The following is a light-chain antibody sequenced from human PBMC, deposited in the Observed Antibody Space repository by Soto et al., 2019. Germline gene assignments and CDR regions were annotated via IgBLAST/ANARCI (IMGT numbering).Light chain of an antibody. CDR1: QSISTY. CDR3: QQSYRSPYT. Sequence: DIQMTQSPSSLSASVGDRVTITCRASQSISTYLNWYHQKPGKPPKLLIYVASTLQSGVPSRFSCSGSGTDVTLTITSPQPEDFATYYCQQSYRSPYTFGQGTKVEVK. V-gene: IGKV1-39*01. J-gene: IGKJ2*01. CDR2: VAS.